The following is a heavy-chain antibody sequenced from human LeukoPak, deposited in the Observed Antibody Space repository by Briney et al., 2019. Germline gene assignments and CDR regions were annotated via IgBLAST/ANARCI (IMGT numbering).Heavy chain of an antibody. D-gene: IGHD3-3*01. CDR2: INGDGSST. V-gene: IGHV3-74*01. CDR1: GFTFRPYW. Sequence: GGSLRLSCAASGFTFRPYWMHWVRQAPAKGLVWVSRINGDGSSTSYADSVKGRVTISRDNAKNTLYLQMNSLRAEDTAVFYCARGKSGVVDYWGQGTLVTVSS. J-gene: IGHJ4*02. CDR3: ARGKSGVVDY.